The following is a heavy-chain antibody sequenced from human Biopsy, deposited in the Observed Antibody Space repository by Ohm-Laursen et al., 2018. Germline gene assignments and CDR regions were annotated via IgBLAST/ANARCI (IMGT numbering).Heavy chain of an antibody. CDR3: ARAPPLIRGVVESWFDP. J-gene: IGHJ5*02. Sequence: SDTLSLTCTVSGGYISHYYWTWIRQPAGQGLEWIGRIYITGETDYNPSLKNRVTMSVDSSKKQFSLKLKSVTAADTAIYYCARAPPLIRGVVESWFDPWGQGILVTVSS. CDR2: IYITGET. V-gene: IGHV4-4*07. D-gene: IGHD3-10*01. CDR1: GGYISHYY.